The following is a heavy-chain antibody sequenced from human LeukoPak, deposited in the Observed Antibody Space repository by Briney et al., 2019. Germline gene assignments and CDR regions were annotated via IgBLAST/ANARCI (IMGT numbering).Heavy chain of an antibody. Sequence: GGSLRLSCAASGFTFSNYGMHWVRQAPGKGLEWVAFIRYDGSNKYYADSVKGRFTISRDNSKNTLYLQMNSLRAEDTAVYYCAKSNIAVAAFFDYWGQGTLVTVSS. CDR1: GFTFSNYG. V-gene: IGHV3-30*02. D-gene: IGHD6-19*01. J-gene: IGHJ4*02. CDR2: IRYDGSNK. CDR3: AKSNIAVAAFFDY.